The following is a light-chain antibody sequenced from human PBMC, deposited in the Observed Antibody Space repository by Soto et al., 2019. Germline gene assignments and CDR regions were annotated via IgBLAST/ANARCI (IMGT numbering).Light chain of an antibody. J-gene: IGLJ1*01. CDR2: QDS. CDR3: QAWDSSTLNYV. Sequence: SSELTQPPSVSVSPGQTASITCSGDKLGDKYACWYQQKPGQSPVLVIYQDSKRPSGIPERFSGSNSGNTATLTISGTQAMDEADYYCQAWDSSTLNYVFGTGTKLTVL. V-gene: IGLV3-1*01. CDR1: KLGDKY.